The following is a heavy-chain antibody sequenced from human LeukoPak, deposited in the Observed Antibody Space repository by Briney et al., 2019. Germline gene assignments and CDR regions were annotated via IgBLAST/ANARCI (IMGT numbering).Heavy chain of an antibody. CDR2: IKEDGSEK. V-gene: IGHV3-7*01. D-gene: IGHD1-26*01. J-gene: IGHJ6*02. Sequence: GGSLRLSCAASGFMFSNSWMSWVRQAPGKGLEWVANIKEDGSEKYYVDSVKGRFTVFRDNAKDSMYLQMNSLRVEDTAVYHCARVVSGRSYFFGMDVWGQGTTVTVSS. CDR1: GFMFSNSW. CDR3: ARVVSGRSYFFGMDV.